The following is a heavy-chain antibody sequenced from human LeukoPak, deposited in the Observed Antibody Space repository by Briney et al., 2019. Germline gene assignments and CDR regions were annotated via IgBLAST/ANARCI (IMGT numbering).Heavy chain of an antibody. CDR3: ARVGLDWGSIDN. J-gene: IGHJ4*02. CDR2: IYYSGST. Sequence: PSETLSLTCTVSGDSISSSSYYWGWIRQPPGKGLEWIGSIYYSGSTYYNPSLKSRVTISVDTSKNQFSLKLSSVTAADTAVYYCARVGLDWGSIDNWGQGTLVTVSS. CDR1: GDSISSSSYY. V-gene: IGHV4-39*07. D-gene: IGHD3/OR15-3a*01.